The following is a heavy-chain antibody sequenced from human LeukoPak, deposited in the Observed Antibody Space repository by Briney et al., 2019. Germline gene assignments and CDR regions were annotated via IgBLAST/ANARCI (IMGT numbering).Heavy chain of an antibody. CDR1: GFTFDDYA. J-gene: IGHJ4*02. CDR2: ISWNGGSI. V-gene: IGHV3-9*01. CDR3: AKDRGPYGDRFGYFDY. D-gene: IGHD4-17*01. Sequence: GRSLRLSCAASGFTFDDYAMHWVRQAPGKGLEWVSGISWNGGSIAYADSVKGRFTISRGNAKNSLFLQMNSLRTEDTALYYCAKDRGPYGDRFGYFDYWGQGTLITVSS.